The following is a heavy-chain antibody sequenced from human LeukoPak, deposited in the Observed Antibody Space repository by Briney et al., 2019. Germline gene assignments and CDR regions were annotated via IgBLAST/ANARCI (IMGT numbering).Heavy chain of an antibody. CDR1: GGSISSYY. CDR3: ARVRSSPSYGMDV. J-gene: IGHJ6*02. Sequence: SETLSLTCTVSGGSISSYYWSWIRQPPGKGLEWIGYIYYSGSTNYNPSLKSRVTISVDTSKNQFSLKLSSVTAADTAVYYCARVRSSPSYGMDVWGQGTTVTVSS. CDR2: IYYSGST. D-gene: IGHD6-13*01. V-gene: IGHV4-59*12.